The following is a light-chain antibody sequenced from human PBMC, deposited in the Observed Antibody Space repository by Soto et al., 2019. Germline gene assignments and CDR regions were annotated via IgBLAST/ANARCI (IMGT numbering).Light chain of an antibody. CDR3: QQYNNWPS. J-gene: IGKJ1*01. Sequence: DIQMTQSPSTLSASIGDRVTISCRASQNISIWLALYQQKPGKAPKLLIYDASSLESGVPSRFSGSGSGTEFTLTISSPQSEDFAVYYCQQYNNWPSFGQGTKVDIK. CDR1: QNISIW. CDR2: DAS. V-gene: IGKV1-5*01.